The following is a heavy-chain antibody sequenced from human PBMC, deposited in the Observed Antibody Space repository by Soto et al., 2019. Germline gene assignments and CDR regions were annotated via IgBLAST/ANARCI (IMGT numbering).Heavy chain of an antibody. Sequence: EVQLVESGGGLVQPGGSLRLSCAGSGFTFSNYWMHWVRQAPGKGLEWVSRIDHDGPTDYADSVRGRFTISRDNAENTLYLQMYSLRPEDTAVYYCVRDSHGDYWGQGTLVTVSS. J-gene: IGHJ4*02. CDR1: GFTFSNYW. CDR2: IDHDGPT. CDR3: VRDSHGDY. V-gene: IGHV3-74*01.